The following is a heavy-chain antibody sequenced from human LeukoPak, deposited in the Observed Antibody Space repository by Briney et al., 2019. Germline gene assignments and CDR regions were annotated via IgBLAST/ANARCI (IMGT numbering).Heavy chain of an antibody. J-gene: IGHJ4*02. CDR1: GFTFHNAW. V-gene: IGHV3-15*01. CDR2: MKSNPDGGTS. D-gene: IGHD4-11*01. CDR3: TTLSNDVLY. Sequence: GGSLRLSCAASGFTFHNAWMTWVRQAPGKGLEWVGRMKSNPDGGTSDYAAPVNGRFTISRDDSKNTLYLHMNSLRAEDTAVYYCTTLSNDVLYWGQGTLVTVS.